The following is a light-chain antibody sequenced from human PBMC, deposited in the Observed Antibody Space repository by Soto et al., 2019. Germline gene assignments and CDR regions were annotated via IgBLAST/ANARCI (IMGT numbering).Light chain of an antibody. V-gene: IGKV1-9*01. Sequence: IQLTQSPSSLPASVGDRVTITCRASQGITTYLAWYQQKPGKAPKLLIYAASALQSGVPSRFSGSGSGTDFTLTISSLQHEDFPTYYCLQINSYPYTFGQGTNVDIK. J-gene: IGKJ2*01. CDR1: QGITTY. CDR2: AAS. CDR3: LQINSYPYT.